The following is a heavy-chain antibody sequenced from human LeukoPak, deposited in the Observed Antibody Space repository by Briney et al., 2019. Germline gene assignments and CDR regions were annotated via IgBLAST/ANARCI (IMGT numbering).Heavy chain of an antibody. CDR3: AKCRSLSPAAAINY. D-gene: IGHD2-2*01. Sequence: QTGGSLRLSCAASGFTFSTHTMNWVRQAPGKGLEWVANIKQDGSEKYYVDSVKGRFTISRDNAKNSLYLQMNSPRADDTAVYYCAKCRSLSPAAAINYWGQGTLVTVSS. V-gene: IGHV3-7*03. J-gene: IGHJ4*02. CDR2: IKQDGSEK. CDR1: GFTFSTHT.